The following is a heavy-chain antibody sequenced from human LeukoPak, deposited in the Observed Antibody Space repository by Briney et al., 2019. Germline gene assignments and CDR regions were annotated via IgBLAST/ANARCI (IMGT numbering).Heavy chain of an antibody. CDR3: ARGAAVASTEAYYFDY. CDR1: GFTFSSFA. D-gene: IGHD6-19*01. V-gene: IGHV3-23*01. J-gene: IGHJ4*02. Sequence: GGSLRLSCAESGFTFSSFAMGCVREAPGGGLEWGSRVSGGGDNTYYADSVKGRFTISRDNAKNSLYLQMNSLRAEDTAVYYCARGAAVASTEAYYFDYWGQGTLVTVSS. CDR2: VSGGGDNT.